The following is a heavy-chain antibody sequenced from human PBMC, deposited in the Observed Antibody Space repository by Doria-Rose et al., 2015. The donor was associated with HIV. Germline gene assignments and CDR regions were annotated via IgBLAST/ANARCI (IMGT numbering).Heavy chain of an antibody. Sequence: QVQLQQWGAGLLKPSETLSLNCAVYGGSFSNYYWTWIRQPPGKGLEWIGEINHSGSTNYNPSLKSRVPISVDTSKNQFSLKLSSVTAADMAVYYCARSFTMVQGVTNWFDPWGQGTRGTGSA. V-gene: IGHV4-34*01. CDR3: ARSFTMVQGVTNWFDP. J-gene: IGHJ5*02. CDR1: GGSFSNYY. D-gene: IGHD3-10*01. CDR2: INHSGST.